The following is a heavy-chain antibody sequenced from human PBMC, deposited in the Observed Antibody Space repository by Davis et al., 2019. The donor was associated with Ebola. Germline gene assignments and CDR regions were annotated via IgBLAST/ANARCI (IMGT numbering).Heavy chain of an antibody. CDR3: ARVRANSYIDY. CDR1: GFTFSSYS. V-gene: IGHV3-48*04. Sequence: PSETLSLTCAASGFTFSSYSMNWVRQAPGKGLEWVSYISSSSRTIYYADSVKGRFIISRDNAKNSLYLQMNSLRAEDTAVYYCARVRANSYIDYWGQGTLVTVSS. CDR2: ISSSSRTI. J-gene: IGHJ4*02.